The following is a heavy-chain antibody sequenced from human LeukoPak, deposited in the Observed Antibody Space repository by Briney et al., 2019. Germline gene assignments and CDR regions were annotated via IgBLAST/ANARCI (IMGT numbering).Heavy chain of an antibody. CDR3: ARQSRDGSKTRGYYFDY. CDR2: IYPADSDT. J-gene: IGHJ4*02. D-gene: IGHD3-10*01. Sequence: GDSLKISCQVSGYIFTNYWIGWVRQMPGKGLESMGIIYPADSDTTYSPSFQGQVTISADKSISTVYLQWSSLKASDTAIYYCARQSRDGSKTRGYYFDYWGQGTLVTVSS. CDR1: GYIFTNYW. V-gene: IGHV5-51*01.